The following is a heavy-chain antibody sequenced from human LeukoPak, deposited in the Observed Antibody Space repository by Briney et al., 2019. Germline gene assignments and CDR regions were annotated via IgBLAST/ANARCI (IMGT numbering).Heavy chain of an antibody. D-gene: IGHD6-13*01. V-gene: IGHV3-23*01. CDR2: ITGTHYTT. Sequence: PGGSLRLSCAASGFTFSSYSINWVRQAPGKGLDWVSSITGTHYTTYNTDSVKGRFTISRDNSKNTLWLQMNSLRAEDTALYYCAKGSLGSWYFFDYWGQGTLVTVSS. CDR1: GFTFSSYS. CDR3: AKGSLGSWYFFDY. J-gene: IGHJ4*02.